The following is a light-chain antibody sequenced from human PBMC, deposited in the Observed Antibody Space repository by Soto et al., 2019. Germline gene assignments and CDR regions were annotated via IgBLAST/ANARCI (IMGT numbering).Light chain of an antibody. CDR2: DAS. CDR1: QSVGSF. V-gene: IGKV3-11*01. Sequence: IVLTQSPATLSLSPGERATLSCRASQSVGSFLAWYQQKRGQAPRLLIYDASNRATGIPARFSGSGFGTDFTLTISSLEPEDFTVYYCQQRSSWPWTFGQGTKVEIK. J-gene: IGKJ1*01. CDR3: QQRSSWPWT.